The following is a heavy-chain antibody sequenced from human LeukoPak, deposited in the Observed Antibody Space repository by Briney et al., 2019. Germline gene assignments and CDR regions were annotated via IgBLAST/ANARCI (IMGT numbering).Heavy chain of an antibody. CDR2: IYYSGST. D-gene: IGHD3-10*01. CDR1: GGSISSYY. CDR3: ARHRYYYRSGSYYGAPYYMDV. V-gene: IGHV4-59*01. J-gene: IGHJ6*03. Sequence: PSETLSLTCIVSGGSISSYYWSWIRQPPGKGLEWIGYIYYSGSTNYNPSLKSRVTISVDTSKKQFSLKLSSVTAADTAVYYCARHRYYYRSGSYYGAPYYMDVWGKGTTVTISS.